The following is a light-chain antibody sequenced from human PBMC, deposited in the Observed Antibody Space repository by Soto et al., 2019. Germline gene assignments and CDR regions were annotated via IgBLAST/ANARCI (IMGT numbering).Light chain of an antibody. CDR1: SSDVGGYNY. CDR2: EVS. Sequence: QSALTQPPSASGSPGQSVTISCTGTSSDVGGYNYVSWYQQHPGKAPKLMIYEVSKRPSGVPHRFSGSKSGNTASLTVSGLQAEDEADYYCSSYAGSNIRVLGTGTKVTVL. J-gene: IGLJ1*01. CDR3: SSYAGSNIRV. V-gene: IGLV2-8*01.